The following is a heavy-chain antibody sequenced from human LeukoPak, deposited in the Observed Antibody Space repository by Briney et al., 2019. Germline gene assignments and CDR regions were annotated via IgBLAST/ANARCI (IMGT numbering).Heavy chain of an antibody. D-gene: IGHD6-13*01. V-gene: IGHV3-21*01. CDR3: ARVWSPPYTSSWPDYFDY. CDR1: GFTFTSYS. CDR2: ISSSSSYI. Sequence: GGSLRLSCAASGFTFTSYSMNWVRQAPGKGLEWVSSISSSSSYIYYADSVKGRFTTSRDNAKNSLFLQMNSLRAEDTAVYFCARVWSPPYTSSWPDYFDYWGPGTLVTVSS. J-gene: IGHJ4*02.